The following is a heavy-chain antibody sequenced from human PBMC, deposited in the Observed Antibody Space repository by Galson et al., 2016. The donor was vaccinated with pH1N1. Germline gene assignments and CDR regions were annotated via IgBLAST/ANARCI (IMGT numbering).Heavy chain of an antibody. D-gene: IGHD3/OR15-3a*01. CDR2: ISIGGTTL. Sequence: SLRLSCAASVFTFSDYPMNWVRRAPGKGLEWLSFISIGGTTLTYADSVQGRFTISRDHAKKLLYLQMNNLKAEDTAMYYCASDRDWAFDNWGQGALVTVSS. V-gene: IGHV3-48*01. J-gene: IGHJ4*02. CDR3: ASDRDWAFDN. CDR1: VFTFSDYP.